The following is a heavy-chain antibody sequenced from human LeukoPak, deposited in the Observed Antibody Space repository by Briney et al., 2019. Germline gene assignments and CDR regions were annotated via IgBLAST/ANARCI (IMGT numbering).Heavy chain of an antibody. CDR2: IYYSGST. V-gene: IGHV4-31*03. CDR1: GGSISSSSYY. CDR3: ARDLFDAFDI. Sequence: SETLSLTCTVSGGSISSSSYYWGWIRQPPGKGLEWIGYIYYSGSTYYNPSLKSRVTISVDTSKNQFSLKLSSVTAADTAVYYCARDLFDAFDIWGQGTMVTVSS. D-gene: IGHD3-10*01. J-gene: IGHJ3*02.